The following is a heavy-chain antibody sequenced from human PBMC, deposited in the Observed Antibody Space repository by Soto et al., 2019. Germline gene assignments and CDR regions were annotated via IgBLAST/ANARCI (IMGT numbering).Heavy chain of an antibody. CDR1: GFTFSSYG. Sequence: QVQLVESGGGVVQPGRSLRLSCAASGFTFSSYGMHWVRQAPGKGLEWVAVISYDGSNKYYADSVKGRFTISRDNSKNTLYLQMNSLRAEDTVVYYCAKAGGGTYYYYYGMDVWGQGTTVTVSS. V-gene: IGHV3-30*18. J-gene: IGHJ6*02. CDR3: AKAGGGTYYYYYGMDV. D-gene: IGHD1-1*01. CDR2: ISYDGSNK.